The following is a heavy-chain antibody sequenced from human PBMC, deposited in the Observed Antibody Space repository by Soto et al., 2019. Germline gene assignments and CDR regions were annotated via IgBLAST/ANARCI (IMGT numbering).Heavy chain of an antibody. CDR3: AKATSGWEYYFEY. Sequence: EVQLLESGGGLVQPGGSLRLSCAASGFTFSSYAMSWVRQAPGKGLEWVSGISGSGGSTYYADSVKGRFTISRDNSRDTLYLQMNSLRAEDTAVYYCAKATSGWEYYFEYWGRGDLVTVSS. J-gene: IGHJ4*02. V-gene: IGHV3-23*01. D-gene: IGHD6-19*01. CDR1: GFTFSSYA. CDR2: ISGSGGST.